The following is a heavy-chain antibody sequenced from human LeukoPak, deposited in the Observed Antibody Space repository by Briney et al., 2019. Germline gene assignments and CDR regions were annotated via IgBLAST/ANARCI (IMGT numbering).Heavy chain of an antibody. V-gene: IGHV3-48*02. D-gene: IGHD3-10*01. CDR2: ISSGSGTI. CDR3: ARGGNIDF. CDR1: GFIFSSYS. J-gene: IGHJ4*02. Sequence: PGGSLRLSCAASGFIFSSYSMNWGRQAPGKGLEWLSYISSGSGTIYYADSVKGRFTISRDNAKNSVYLQMNSLRDEDTAVYYCARGGNIDFWGQGTLVTVCS.